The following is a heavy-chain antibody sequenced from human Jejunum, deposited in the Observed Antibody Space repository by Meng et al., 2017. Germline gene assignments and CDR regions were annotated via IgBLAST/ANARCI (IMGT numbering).Heavy chain of an antibody. CDR1: GDSISSNNR. CDR2: IYHSGDT. Sequence: QVQLQESGPGLVRPSGTLTLTCSVLGDSISSNNRWTWVRQPPGRGLEWIGEIYHSGDTNYNPSLTSPVTISVDKSKNQFTLRLNSVTAADTAIYYCARDWGCRDGYCFSGLLEFWGQGILVTVSS. D-gene: IGHD2-15*01. V-gene: IGHV4-4*02. J-gene: IGHJ4*02. CDR3: ARDWGCRDGYCFSGLLEF.